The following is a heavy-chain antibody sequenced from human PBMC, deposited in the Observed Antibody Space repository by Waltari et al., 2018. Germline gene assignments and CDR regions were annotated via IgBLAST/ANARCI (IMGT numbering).Heavy chain of an antibody. Sequence: QVQVVESGGGVVQSGRSLRLSCATSGFSFRTYAMHWVRQAPGQGLGWVAFISYDENDKHYADSVKGRFTISRDNSKNTLYLQMNSLGAEDTALYHCARGLYSARWQFDYWGQGTLVTVSS. V-gene: IGHV3-30*04. CDR2: ISYDENDK. CDR1: GFSFRTYA. J-gene: IGHJ4*02. D-gene: IGHD6-13*01. CDR3: ARGLYSARWQFDY.